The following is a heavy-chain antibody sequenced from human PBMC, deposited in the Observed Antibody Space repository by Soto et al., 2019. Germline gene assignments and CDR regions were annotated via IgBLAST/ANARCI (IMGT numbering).Heavy chain of an antibody. Sequence: EVQLLESGGGLVQPGGSLRLSCAASGFTFSSYAMSWVRQAPGQGLEWVSSISTSVGSTYYADSVKGRFTISRDNSNNTLYLQMNSLRAEDTAVYYCSLSDRYYGRDVCGLWTTVTVSS. CDR1: GFTFSSYA. J-gene: IGHJ6*02. CDR2: ISTSVGST. V-gene: IGHV3-23*01. CDR3: SLSDRYYGRDV.